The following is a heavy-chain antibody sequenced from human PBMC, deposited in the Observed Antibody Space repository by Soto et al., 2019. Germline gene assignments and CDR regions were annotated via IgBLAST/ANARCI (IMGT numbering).Heavy chain of an antibody. Sequence: GASVKVSCKASGYTVTGHYMHWVRQAPGQGLEWMGWINPNSGGTNYAQKFQGRVTMTRDTSISTAYMELSRLRSDDTAVYYCARTKIPFRGAFYGMDVWGQGTTVTVSS. CDR2: INPNSGGT. CDR1: GYTVTGHY. J-gene: IGHJ6*02. D-gene: IGHD3-16*01. V-gene: IGHV1-2*02. CDR3: ARTKIPFRGAFYGMDV.